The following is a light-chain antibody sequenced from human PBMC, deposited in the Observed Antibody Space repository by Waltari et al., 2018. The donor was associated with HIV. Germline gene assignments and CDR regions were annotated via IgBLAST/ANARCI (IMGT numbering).Light chain of an antibody. CDR1: SSNVGNHY. J-gene: IGLJ2*01. V-gene: IGLV1-47*01. CDR2: INN. CDR3: AALDDSLIDQVV. Sequence: QSVLTQPPSASGTPGQRVTISCSGSSSNVGNHYVYWYQQLPGTAPNLLISINNQRPSGVPDRFSASKSGTSASLAISGLRSEDEADYYCAALDDSLIDQVVFGGGTKLTVL.